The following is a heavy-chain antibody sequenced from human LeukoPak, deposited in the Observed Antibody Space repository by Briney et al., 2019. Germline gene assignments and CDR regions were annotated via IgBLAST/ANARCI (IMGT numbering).Heavy chain of an antibody. V-gene: IGHV4-59*01. Sequence: SKTLSLTCTVSGGSISSYYWSWIRQPPGKGLEWIGYIYYSGSTNYNPSLTSRVTISVDTSKNQFSLKLSSVTAADTAVYYCARGTSGWYSDYWGQGTLVTVSS. J-gene: IGHJ4*02. CDR1: GGSISSYY. D-gene: IGHD6-19*01. CDR3: ARGTSGWYSDY. CDR2: IYYSGST.